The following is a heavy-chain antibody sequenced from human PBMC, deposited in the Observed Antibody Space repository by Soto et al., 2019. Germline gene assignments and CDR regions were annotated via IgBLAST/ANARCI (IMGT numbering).Heavy chain of an antibody. J-gene: IGHJ4*02. CDR3: ARARGYSGYDATLDY. Sequence: VQLVESGGGLVQPGGSLRLSCAASGFTFSSYWMSWVRQAPGKGLEWVANIKQDGSEKYYVDSVKGRFTISRDNAKNSLYLQMNSLRAEDTAVYYCARARGYSGYDATLDYWGQGTLVTVSS. V-gene: IGHV3-7*03. CDR2: IKQDGSEK. D-gene: IGHD5-12*01. CDR1: GFTFSSYW.